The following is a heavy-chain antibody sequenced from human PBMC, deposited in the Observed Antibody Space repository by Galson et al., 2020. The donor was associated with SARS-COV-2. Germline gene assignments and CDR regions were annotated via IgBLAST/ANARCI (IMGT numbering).Heavy chain of an antibody. CDR1: GASISTGSYY. CDR2: IFISGST. J-gene: IGHJ2*01. V-gene: IGHV4-61*02. D-gene: IGHD4-17*01. Sequence: SETLSLTCTVSGASISTGSYYWTWIRQPAGKGLEWIGRIFISGSTNYNPSLKSRVTISVDTSKNQFSLKLSSVTAADTAVYYCATIPIYGIYWYFDLWGRGTLVSVSS. CDR3: ATIPIYGIYWYFDL.